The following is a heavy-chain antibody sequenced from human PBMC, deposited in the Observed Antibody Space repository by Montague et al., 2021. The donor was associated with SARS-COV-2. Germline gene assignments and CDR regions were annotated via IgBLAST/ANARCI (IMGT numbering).Heavy chain of an antibody. CDR1: GESISSSRYF. CDR3: ASPNSGRWYYSDY. D-gene: IGHD4-23*01. V-gene: IGHV4-39*01. CDR2: ISFSGST. Sequence: SETLSLTCTVSGESISSSRYFWGWLRQPQGKGLDWIGSISFSGSTYYNPSLRSRVTISVDTSKNQISLKLSSVTAADTAVYYCASPNSGRWYYSDYWGQGTLVTASS. J-gene: IGHJ4*02.